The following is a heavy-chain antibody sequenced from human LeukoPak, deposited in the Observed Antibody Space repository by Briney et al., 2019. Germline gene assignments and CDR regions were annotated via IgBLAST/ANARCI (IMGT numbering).Heavy chain of an antibody. CDR1: GFTFSNYA. Sequence: GGSLRLSCAASGFTFSNYAMSWVRQAPGKGLESVSAISGSGGSTYYADSVKGGFTISRDNSKNTLYLQMNSLRAEDTAVYYCAKETAVVGWYYGMDVWGQGTTVTVSS. D-gene: IGHD6-19*01. CDR2: ISGSGGST. J-gene: IGHJ6*02. V-gene: IGHV3-23*01. CDR3: AKETAVVGWYYGMDV.